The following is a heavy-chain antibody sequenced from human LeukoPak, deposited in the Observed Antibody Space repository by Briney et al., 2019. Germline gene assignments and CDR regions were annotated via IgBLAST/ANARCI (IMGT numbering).Heavy chain of an antibody. CDR3: ARFTGYYDSSGEMV. CDR2: IYYSGST. V-gene: IGHV4-39*07. D-gene: IGHD3-22*01. J-gene: IGHJ3*01. CDR1: GGSISSSSYY. Sequence: SETLSLTCTVSGGSISSSSYYWGWIRQPPGKGLEWIGSIYYSGSTYYNPSLKSRVTISVDTSKNQFSLKLSSVTAADTAVYYCARFTGYYDSSGEMVWGQGTMVTVSS.